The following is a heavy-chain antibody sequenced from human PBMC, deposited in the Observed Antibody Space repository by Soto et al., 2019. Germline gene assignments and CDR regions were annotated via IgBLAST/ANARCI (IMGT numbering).Heavy chain of an antibody. V-gene: IGHV1-18*01. D-gene: IGHD2-21*02. Sequence: QVQLVQSGAQVKKPGASVKVSCKASGYTFTSYGISWVRQAPGQGLEWMGWISAYNGNTNYAQKLQGSVTMTTDTSSSTASMELRSLRSDDTAVYYCARDSDCGGDCYSTPKFDYWGQGTLVTVSS. CDR1: GYTFTSYG. CDR2: ISAYNGNT. CDR3: ARDSDCGGDCYSTPKFDY. J-gene: IGHJ4*02.